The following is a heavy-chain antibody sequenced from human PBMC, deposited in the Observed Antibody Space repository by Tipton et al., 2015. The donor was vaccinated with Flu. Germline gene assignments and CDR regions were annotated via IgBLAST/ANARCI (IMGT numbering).Heavy chain of an antibody. V-gene: IGHV1-18*01. CDR3: ARDPGLVGSYYYYGMDV. J-gene: IGHJ6*02. CDR1: GYTFTSYG. Sequence: QLVQSGAEVKKPGASVKVSCKASGYTFTSYGISWVRQAPGQGLEWMGWISAYNGNTNYAQKLQGRVTMTTDTFTSTAYMELRSLRSDDTAGDYCARDPGLVGSYYYYGMDVWGQGTTVTVSS. D-gene: IGHD6-6*01. CDR2: ISAYNGNT.